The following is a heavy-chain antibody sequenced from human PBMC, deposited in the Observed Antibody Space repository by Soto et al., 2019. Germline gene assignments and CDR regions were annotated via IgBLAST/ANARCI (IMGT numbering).Heavy chain of an antibody. CDR3: LGDQSQLGRRPSYGKDV. D-gene: IGHD1-1*01. CDR1: GFTFSHYG. Sequence: QMQLEESGGGVVQPGRSLRLSCVASGFTFSHYGMHWVRQAPGKGLEWVAVIWHHGGNKYYADSVKGRFTFSRDNARNTLYLEMDSLRGEGTGVYYFLGDQSQLGRRPSYGKDVWGRGTTVIVSS. CDR2: IWHHGGNK. J-gene: IGHJ6*02. V-gene: IGHV3-33*03.